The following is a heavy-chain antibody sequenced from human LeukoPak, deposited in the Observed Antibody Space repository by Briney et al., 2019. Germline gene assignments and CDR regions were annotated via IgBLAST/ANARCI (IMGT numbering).Heavy chain of an antibody. Sequence: GRSLRLSCAASGFTFDDYAMHWVRQAPGKGLEWVSGLSWNSGSIGYADSVKGRFTISRDNAKNSLYLQMNSLRAEDTALYYCAKDLARSYSRSSCDYWGQGTLVTVSS. CDR1: GFTFDDYA. CDR2: LSWNSGSI. CDR3: AKDLARSYSRSSCDY. D-gene: IGHD6-6*01. J-gene: IGHJ4*02. V-gene: IGHV3-9*01.